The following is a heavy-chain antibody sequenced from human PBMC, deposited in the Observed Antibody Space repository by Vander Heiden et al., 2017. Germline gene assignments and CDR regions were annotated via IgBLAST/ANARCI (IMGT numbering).Heavy chain of an antibody. CDR3: ARDVRYCSRTSCSSFDY. CDR1: GFTFGSYA. V-gene: IGHV3-30-3*01. D-gene: IGHD2-2*01. CDR2: ISKDGSNK. Sequence: QVQLLESGGGVVQPGRSLRLSCAASGFTFGSYAMHWVRQAPGKGLEWVAVISKDGSNKYYADSVKGRFTISRDNSKNTLYLQMNSLRTEDTAVHYCARDVRYCSRTSCSSFDYWGQGTLVTVSS. J-gene: IGHJ4*02.